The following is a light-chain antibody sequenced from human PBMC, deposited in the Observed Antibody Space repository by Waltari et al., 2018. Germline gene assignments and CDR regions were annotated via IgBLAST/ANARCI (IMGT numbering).Light chain of an antibody. V-gene: IGKV1-5*03. CDR1: QSITNW. Sequence: DIQMTQSPSTLSASVGARVTITCRASQSITNWLAWYQQKPRKDPKLLIYRASNLESGVPSRFSGSGSGTEFTLTISSLQPDDFATYYCQQYDNYWTFGQGTKVEIK. J-gene: IGKJ1*01. CDR3: QQYDNYWT. CDR2: RAS.